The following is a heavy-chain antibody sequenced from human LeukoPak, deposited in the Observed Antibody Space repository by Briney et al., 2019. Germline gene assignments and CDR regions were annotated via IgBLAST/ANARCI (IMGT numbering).Heavy chain of an antibody. CDR1: GFTFSSYA. CDR2: ISGSGGST. D-gene: IGHD3-10*01. V-gene: IGHV3-23*01. Sequence: GGSLRLSCAASGFTFSSYAMSWVRQAPGKGLEWVSAISGSGGSTYYADSVKGRFTISRDNSKNTLYLQMNSLRAEDTAVYYCASSRKGWFGGSTKPPYYFDYWGQGTLVTVSS. CDR3: ASSRKGWFGGSTKPPYYFDY. J-gene: IGHJ4*02.